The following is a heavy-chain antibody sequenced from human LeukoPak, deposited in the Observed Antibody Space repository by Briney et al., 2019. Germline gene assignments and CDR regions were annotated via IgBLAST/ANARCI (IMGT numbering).Heavy chain of an antibody. CDR1: GFTFDDYA. J-gene: IGHJ4*02. CDR2: ISWNSGSI. Sequence: GGSLRLSCAASGFTFDDYAMHWVRQAPGKGLEWVSGISWNSGSIGYADSVKGRFTISRDNSKNTLYLQMNSLRAEDTAVYYCAKDIYRYSSGSFDYWGQGTLVTVSS. D-gene: IGHD6-19*01. CDR3: AKDIYRYSSGSFDY. V-gene: IGHV3-9*01.